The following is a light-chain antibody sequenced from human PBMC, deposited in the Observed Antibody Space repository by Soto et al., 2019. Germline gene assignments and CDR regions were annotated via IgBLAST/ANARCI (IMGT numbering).Light chain of an antibody. CDR1: QSIHTS. CDR3: QQRNGCPPIT. V-gene: IGKV3-11*01. J-gene: IGKJ5*01. Sequence: VLTQSPATLSLSPGERATLSCRASQSIHTSLAWYQQKPGQPPRLVVYDSTLRANGVPDRFGGSRSGTEFTLTINNLEPEDFAVYYRQQRNGCPPITFGQGTRLEI. CDR2: DST.